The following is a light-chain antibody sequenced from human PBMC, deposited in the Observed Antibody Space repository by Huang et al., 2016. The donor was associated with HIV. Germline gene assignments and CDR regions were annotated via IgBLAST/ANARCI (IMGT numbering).Light chain of an antibody. V-gene: IGKV3-15*01. CDR2: CAS. J-gene: IGKJ2*01. CDR3: QQYNNWAPYT. CDR1: QSVSSN. Sequence: EIVMTQSPATLSVSPGDRATLSCRARQSVSSNLAWYQQKPGQAPRLLLYCASPRATGIRDRCSGSGGGTEDTITISSLQSEDCAVYYWQQYNNWAPYTFGQGTKLEIK.